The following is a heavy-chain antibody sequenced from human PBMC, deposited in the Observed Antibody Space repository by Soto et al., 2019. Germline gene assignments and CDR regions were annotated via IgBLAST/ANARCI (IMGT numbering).Heavy chain of an antibody. CDR2: IYYNGNT. Sequence: QVQLQESGPGLVKPSQTLSLTCTVSGGSISNDDYYWSWIRQPPGKGLEWIGHIYYNGNTYYNPSLKSRLTMSLDTSQNQFSLHLTSVIAADSASYFCARAPTVTSSFFYYGLDVWGQGTTVTVSS. J-gene: IGHJ6*02. D-gene: IGHD4-17*01. CDR3: ARAPTVTSSFFYYGLDV. V-gene: IGHV4-30-4*08. CDR1: GGSISNDDYY.